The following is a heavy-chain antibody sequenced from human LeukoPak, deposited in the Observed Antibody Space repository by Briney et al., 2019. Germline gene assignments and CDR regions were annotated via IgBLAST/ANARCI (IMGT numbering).Heavy chain of an antibody. CDR3: ARGGNWFAP. J-gene: IGHJ5*02. V-gene: IGHV3-21*01. Sequence: PGGSLRLSCAASGFTFSSYSMNWVRQAPGKGLEWVSSISSSSSHIYYADSVKGRFTISRDNAKNSLYLQMNSLRAEDTAVYYCARGGNWFAPWGQGTLVTVSS. CDR1: GFTFSSYS. CDR2: ISSSSSHI. D-gene: IGHD3-16*01.